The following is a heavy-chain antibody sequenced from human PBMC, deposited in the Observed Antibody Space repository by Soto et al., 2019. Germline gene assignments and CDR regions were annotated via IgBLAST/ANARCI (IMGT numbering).Heavy chain of an antibody. Sequence: ASVKVSCKASGYTFTSYGISWVRQAPGQGLEWMGWISAYNGNTNYAQKLQGRVTMTTDTSTSTAYMELRSLRSDDTAVYYCARSQSHASIARRGDYFDYWGQGTLVTVSS. CDR1: GYTFTSYG. J-gene: IGHJ4*02. CDR3: ARSQSHASIARRGDYFDY. V-gene: IGHV1-18*01. CDR2: ISAYNGNT. D-gene: IGHD6-6*01.